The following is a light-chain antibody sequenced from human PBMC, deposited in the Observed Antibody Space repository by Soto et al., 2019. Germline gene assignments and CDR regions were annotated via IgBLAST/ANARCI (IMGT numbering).Light chain of an antibody. CDR3: QQSYSTPYT. J-gene: IGKJ2*01. V-gene: IGKV1-39*01. CDR1: QSINSY. Sequence: DIQMTQSPSSLYASVGDRVTITCRASQSINSYLNWYQQKPGKAPKLLIYAASSLQSGVPSRFSGSGSGTDFTLTISSLQPEDFATYYCQQSYSTPYTFGQGTKLEIK. CDR2: AAS.